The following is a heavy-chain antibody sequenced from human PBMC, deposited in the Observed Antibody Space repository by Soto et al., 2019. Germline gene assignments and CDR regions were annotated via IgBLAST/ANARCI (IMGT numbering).Heavy chain of an antibody. CDR1: GFTFSSYG. CDR2: IWYDGSNK. CDR3: ARDATIFGVVVPFDY. Sequence: ESGGGVVQPGRSLRLSCAASGFTFSSYGMHWVRQAPGKGLEWVAVIWYDGSNKYYADSVKGRFTISRDNSKNTLYLQMNSLRAEDTAVYYCARDATIFGVVVPFDYWGQGTLVTVSS. V-gene: IGHV3-33*01. J-gene: IGHJ4*02. D-gene: IGHD3-3*01.